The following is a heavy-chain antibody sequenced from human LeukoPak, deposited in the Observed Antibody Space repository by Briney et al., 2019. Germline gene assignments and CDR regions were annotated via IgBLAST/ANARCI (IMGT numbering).Heavy chain of an antibody. V-gene: IGHV3-33*01. J-gene: IGHJ4*02. CDR1: GFTFSTYG. D-gene: IGHD2-21*02. CDR3: VRDHCGGDCATPPLGFDD. Sequence: PGGSLRLSCAASGFTFSTYGMHWVHQAPGRGLEWVAVIWYDGSKAYYADSVTGRFTISRDKSNNAVYLQMTSLRAEDTALYYCVRDHCGGDCATPPLGFDDWGQGTLVTVSS. CDR2: IWYDGSKA.